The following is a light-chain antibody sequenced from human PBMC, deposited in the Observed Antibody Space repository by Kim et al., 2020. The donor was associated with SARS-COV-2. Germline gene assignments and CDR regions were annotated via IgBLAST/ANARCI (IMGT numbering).Light chain of an antibody. V-gene: IGLV2-14*01. Sequence: QSALTQPASVSGSPGQSITISSTGTSSDVGGYNYVSWYQQHPGKAPKLMIYDVSKRPSGVSNRFSGSKSGNTASLTISGLQAEDEADYYCSSYTSSSTSGVFGGGTKLTVL. CDR3: SSYTSSSTSGV. CDR2: DVS. J-gene: IGLJ2*01. CDR1: SSDVGGYNY.